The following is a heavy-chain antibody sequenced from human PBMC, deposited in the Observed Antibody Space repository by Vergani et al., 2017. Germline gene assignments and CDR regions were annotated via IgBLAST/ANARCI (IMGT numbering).Heavy chain of an antibody. CDR1: GGTFSSYT. J-gene: IGHJ4*02. V-gene: IGHV5-51*01. D-gene: IGHD2-2*03. CDR2: IYPGDSDT. Sequence: VQLVQSGADVKKPGSSVKVSCKASGGTFSSYTISWVRQAPGQGLEWMGIIYPGDSDTRYSPSFQGQVTISADNSSSTAYLQWSSLKASDTAMYYCARTLGVDIVVVPAAPDYWGQGTLVTVSS. CDR3: ARTLGVDIVVVPAAPDY.